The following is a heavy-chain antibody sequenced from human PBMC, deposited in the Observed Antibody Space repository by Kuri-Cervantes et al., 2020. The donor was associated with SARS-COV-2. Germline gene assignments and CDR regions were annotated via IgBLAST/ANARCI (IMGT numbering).Heavy chain of an antibody. J-gene: IGHJ6*03. CDR3: ARDGLDVAYYYYMDV. Sequence: GESLKISCAASGFTFSSYWMSWVRQAPGKGLEWVANIDQDGSEQYYVDSVKGRFSISRDNAKKSLYLQMNSLRAEDTAVYYCARDGLDVAYYYYMDVWGKGTTVTVSS. V-gene: IGHV3-7*01. CDR2: IDQDGSEQ. CDR1: GFTFSSYW.